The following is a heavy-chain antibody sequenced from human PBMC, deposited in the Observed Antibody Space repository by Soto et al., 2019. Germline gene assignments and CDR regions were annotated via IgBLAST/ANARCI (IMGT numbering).Heavy chain of an antibody. Sequence: EEQLLESGGDLVQPGGSLRLSCVASGFSFSTDAMTWVRQAPGKGLEWVSTIRSRGGTTYYTDSVKGRFTISRDNSKNTLFLQMNSLGAEDSATYYCAKSPNTVTMSIGAFDIWGQGTVVTVSS. D-gene: IGHD4-17*01. CDR2: IRSRGGTT. V-gene: IGHV3-23*01. J-gene: IGHJ3*02. CDR1: GFSFSTDA. CDR3: AKSPNTVTMSIGAFDI.